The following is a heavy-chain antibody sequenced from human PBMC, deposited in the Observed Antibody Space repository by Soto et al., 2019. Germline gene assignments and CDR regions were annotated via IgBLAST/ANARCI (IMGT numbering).Heavy chain of an antibody. CDR2: IPYDGTKK. J-gene: IGHJ4*02. D-gene: IGHD4-17*01. CDR3: AKDLSVIATVNYFGS. V-gene: IGHV3-30*18. Sequence: QVQLVESGGGVVQPGRSLRLSCTASGFTFSDYGMHWVRQAPGKGLEWVAVIPYDGTKKYYASSVKGRFTISRDNSKNTLYLQMNRLRAEDTAVYYCAKDLSVIATVNYFGSWGQGTLVTVSS. CDR1: GFTFSDYG.